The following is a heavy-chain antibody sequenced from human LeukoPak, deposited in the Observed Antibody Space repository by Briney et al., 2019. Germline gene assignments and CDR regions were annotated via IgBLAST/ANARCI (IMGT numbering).Heavy chain of an antibody. Sequence: PGGSLRLSCAASGFPFAPFWMTWVRQAPGKGPEFVATMNRDGSEVAYGNSVRGRFTISRDNAKNSLYLQMYSLRAEDTAVYYCARGVDEWLFLNYWGQGSLGTVSS. CDR2: MNRDGSEV. CDR1: GFPFAPFW. D-gene: IGHD3-3*01. CDR3: ARGVDEWLFLNY. J-gene: IGHJ4*01. V-gene: IGHV3-7*04.